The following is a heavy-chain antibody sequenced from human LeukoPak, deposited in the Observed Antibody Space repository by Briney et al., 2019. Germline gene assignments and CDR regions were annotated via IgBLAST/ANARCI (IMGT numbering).Heavy chain of an antibody. CDR2: IYYSGST. J-gene: IGHJ4*02. CDR1: GGSISSYY. Sequence: PSETLSLTCTVSGGSISSYYWSWIRQPPGKRLEWIGYIYYSGSTNYNPSLKSRVTISVDTSKNQFSLKLTSVTAADTAVYYCARGDSPLLGLYGTDYWGQGTLVTVSS. CDR3: ARGDSPLLGLYGTDY. D-gene: IGHD3-10*01. V-gene: IGHV4-59*01.